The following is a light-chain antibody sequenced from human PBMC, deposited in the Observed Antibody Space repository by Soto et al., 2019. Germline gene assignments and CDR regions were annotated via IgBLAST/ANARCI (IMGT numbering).Light chain of an antibody. CDR1: QGVSSY. V-gene: IGKV3D-11*01. Sequence: EIVLTQSPATLSLSPGERATLSCRASQGVSSYLAWYQQKPGQAPRLLIYDASNRATGIPARFSGSGPGTDFTLTISSIEPEDFAVYYCQQRSNWITFGQGKRLEIK. CDR3: QQRSNWIT. J-gene: IGKJ5*01. CDR2: DAS.